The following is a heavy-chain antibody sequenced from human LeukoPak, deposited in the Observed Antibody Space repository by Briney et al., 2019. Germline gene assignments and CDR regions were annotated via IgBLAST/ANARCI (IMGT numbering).Heavy chain of an antibody. D-gene: IGHD1-26*01. Sequence: GGSLRLSCAASGFTFRDYWMHWVRQAPGKGLVWVSRIDNDGRKITYADSVKGRFTISRDNAKNTLYLQLNSLRAEDTAVYYCAREWLDSGSLTEYWGQGALVTVSS. CDR2: IDNDGRKI. CDR3: AREWLDSGSLTEY. V-gene: IGHV3-74*01. CDR1: GFTFRDYW. J-gene: IGHJ4*02.